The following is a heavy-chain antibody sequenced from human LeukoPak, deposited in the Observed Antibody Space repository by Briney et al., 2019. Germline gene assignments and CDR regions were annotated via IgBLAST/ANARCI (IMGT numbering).Heavy chain of an antibody. V-gene: IGHV3-23*01. Sequence: TGGSLRLSCAASGFTFISYAMIWVRQAPGKGLEWVSAISGSGGTTYYADSVKGRFAISRDNSKNTVYLQLSGLRAEDTAIYYCARAAGDKAANARFDYWGQGTLVTVSP. CDR3: ARAAGDKAANARFDY. D-gene: IGHD4-23*01. J-gene: IGHJ4*02. CDR1: GFTFISYA. CDR2: ISGSGGTT.